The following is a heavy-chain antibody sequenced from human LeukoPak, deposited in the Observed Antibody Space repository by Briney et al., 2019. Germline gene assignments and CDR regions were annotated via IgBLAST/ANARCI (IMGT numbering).Heavy chain of an antibody. CDR1: GYIFTSYA. CDR2: INAGNGNT. V-gene: IGHV1-3*01. D-gene: IGHD1-26*01. J-gene: IGHJ5*02. Sequence: ASVKVSCRASGYIFTSYAMHWVRQAPGQRLEWMGWINAGNGNTKYSQKFQGRVTITRDTSASTAYMELSSLRSEDTAVYYCARVTVGASSRFDPWGQGTLVTVSS. CDR3: ARVTVGASSRFDP.